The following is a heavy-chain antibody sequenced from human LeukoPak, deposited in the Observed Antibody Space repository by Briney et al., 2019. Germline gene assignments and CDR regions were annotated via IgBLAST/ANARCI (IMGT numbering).Heavy chain of an antibody. CDR1: GFTVSSNY. CDR2: IYSGGST. D-gene: IGHD6-19*01. J-gene: IGHJ4*02. Sequence: GGSLRLSCAASGFTVSSNYMSWVRQAPGKGLEWVSVIYSGGSTYYADSVKGRFTVSRDNSKNTLYLQMNSLRAEDTAVYYCARHGVGIAVAEVLDYYFDYWGQGTLVTVSS. V-gene: IGHV3-53*01. CDR3: ARHGVGIAVAEVLDYYFDY.